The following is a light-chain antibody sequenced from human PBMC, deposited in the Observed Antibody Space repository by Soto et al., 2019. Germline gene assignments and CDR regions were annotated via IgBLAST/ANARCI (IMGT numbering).Light chain of an antibody. V-gene: IGKV3-20*01. CDR3: QQYGSSPRT. CDR2: GAS. CDR1: QTVTTD. Sequence: EIVMTQSPVTLSVSPGERATLSCRASQTVTTDLAWYQQKPGQAPRLVIYGASTRATGIPAKFSGSGSGTDFTLTISRLEPEDFAVYYCQQYGSSPRTFGHGTKVDI. J-gene: IGKJ1*01.